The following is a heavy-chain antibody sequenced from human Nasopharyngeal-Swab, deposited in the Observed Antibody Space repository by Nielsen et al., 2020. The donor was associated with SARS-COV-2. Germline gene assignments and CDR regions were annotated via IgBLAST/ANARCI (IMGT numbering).Heavy chain of an antibody. CDR3: ARGGGLGYYDFWSGYSQTSDAFDI. CDR1: GGSISSYY. V-gene: IGHV4-59*01. J-gene: IGHJ3*02. D-gene: IGHD3-3*01. Sequence: SETLSLTCTGSGGSISSYYWSWIRQPPGKGLEWIGYIYYSGSTNYNPSLKSRVTISVDTSKNQFPLKLSSVTAADTAVYYCARGGGLGYYDFWSGYSQTSDAFDIWGQGTMVTVSS. CDR2: IYYSGST.